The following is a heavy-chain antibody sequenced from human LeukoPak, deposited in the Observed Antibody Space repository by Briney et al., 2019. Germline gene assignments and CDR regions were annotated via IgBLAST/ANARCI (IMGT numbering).Heavy chain of an antibody. J-gene: IGHJ6*03. CDR1: GGSFSGYY. CDR3: ARVGRYATMVRGVIQYYYYYYYMDV. D-gene: IGHD3-10*01. CDR2: INHSGST. V-gene: IGHV4-34*01. Sequence: NTSETLSLTCAVYGGSFSGYYWSWIRQPPGKGLEWIGEINHSGSTNYNPSLKSRVTISVDTSKNQFSLKLSSVTAADTAVYYCARVGRYATMVRGVIQYYYYYYYMDVWGKGTTVTVSS.